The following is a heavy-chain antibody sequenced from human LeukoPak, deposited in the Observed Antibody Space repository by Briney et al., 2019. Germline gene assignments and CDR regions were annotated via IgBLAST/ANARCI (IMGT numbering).Heavy chain of an antibody. CDR2: ISYDGSNR. V-gene: IGHV3-30*04. Sequence: GGSLRLSCAASGFTFSSYAMHWVRQAPGKGLEWVAAISYDGSNRYYADSVKGRITISRDNSKDTLYLQMNSLRTEDTAVYYCARGPSGYHNTGGQGTLVTVSS. CDR1: GFTFSSYA. D-gene: IGHD5-12*01. CDR3: ARGPSGYHNT. J-gene: IGHJ4*02.